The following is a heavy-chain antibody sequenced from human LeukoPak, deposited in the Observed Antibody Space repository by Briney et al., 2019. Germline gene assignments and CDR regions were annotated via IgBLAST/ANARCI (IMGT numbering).Heavy chain of an antibody. CDR1: GYSFNCYW. Sequence: GESLKISCKGSGYSFNCYWIGWVRQMPGKGLEWMGIIYPGDSDTRYSPSFQGQVTISADKSIRTAYLQWSSLKASDTAMYYCARLDSAMTTVPFDYWGQGTLVTVSS. J-gene: IGHJ4*02. D-gene: IGHD4-17*01. CDR2: IYPGDSDT. CDR3: ARLDSAMTTVPFDY. V-gene: IGHV5-51*01.